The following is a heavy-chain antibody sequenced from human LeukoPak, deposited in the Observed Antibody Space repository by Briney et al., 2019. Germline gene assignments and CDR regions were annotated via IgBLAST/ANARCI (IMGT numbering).Heavy chain of an antibody. V-gene: IGHV4-59*08. Sequence: SETLSLTCTVSGGSINSDYWSWVRQPPGKGLEWIGYMYYSGSSTNYNPSLKSRVTISVDRSKNQFSLKLSSVTAADTAVYYCARQGHKLTLVDYYGMDVWGQGTTVTVSS. D-gene: IGHD1-26*01. CDR3: ARQGHKLTLVDYYGMDV. J-gene: IGHJ6*02. CDR1: GGSINSDY. CDR2: MYYSGSST.